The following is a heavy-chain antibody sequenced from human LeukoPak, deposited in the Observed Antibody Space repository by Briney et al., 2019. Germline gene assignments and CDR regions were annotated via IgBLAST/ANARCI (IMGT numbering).Heavy chain of an antibody. D-gene: IGHD3-3*01. V-gene: IGHV4-34*01. CDR3: ARDRHITIFGVVPHRWFDP. CDR1: GGSFSGYY. CDR2: INHSGST. Sequence: PSETLSLTCAVYGGSFSGYYWSWIRQPPGKGLEWIGEINHSGSTNYNPSLKSRVTISVDTSKNQFSLKLSSVTAADTAVYYCARDRHITIFGVVPHRWFDPWGQGTLVTVSS. J-gene: IGHJ5*02.